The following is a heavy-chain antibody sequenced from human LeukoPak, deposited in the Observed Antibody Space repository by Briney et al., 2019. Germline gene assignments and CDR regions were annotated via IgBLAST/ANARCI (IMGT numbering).Heavy chain of an antibody. Sequence: GGSLRLSCAASGFTFSSYAMSWVRQAPGKGLEWVSAISGSGGSTYYADSVRGRFTISRDNSKNTLYLQMNSLRAEDTAVYYCANYYDSSGYPYRYYFDYWGQGTLVTVSS. D-gene: IGHD3-22*01. J-gene: IGHJ4*02. CDR2: ISGSGGST. CDR3: ANYYDSSGYPYRYYFDY. V-gene: IGHV3-23*01. CDR1: GFTFSSYA.